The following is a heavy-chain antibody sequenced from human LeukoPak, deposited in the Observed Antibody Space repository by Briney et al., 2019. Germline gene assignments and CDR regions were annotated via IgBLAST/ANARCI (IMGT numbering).Heavy chain of an antibody. CDR3: ARDVVVVAATRWVEYYYYGMDV. D-gene: IGHD2-15*01. Sequence: SETLSLTCTVSGGSVSSGSYYWSWIRQPPGKGLEWIGYIYYSGSTNYNPSLKSRVTISVDTSKNQFSLKLSSVTAADTAVYYCARDVVVVAATRWVEYYYYGMDVWGQGTTVTVSS. CDR1: GGSVSSGSYY. CDR2: IYYSGST. J-gene: IGHJ6*02. V-gene: IGHV4-61*01.